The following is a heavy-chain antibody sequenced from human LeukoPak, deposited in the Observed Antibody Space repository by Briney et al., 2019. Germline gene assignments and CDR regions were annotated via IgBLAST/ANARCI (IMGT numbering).Heavy chain of an antibody. CDR1: GASISSGRNY. Sequence: SETLALTCNVSGASISSGRNYWGWIRQPPGKGLEWIGSIYHSGSTYYNPSLKSRVTISVDTSKNQFSLKLSSVTAADTAVYYCARGLGIAAAGSSLDYWGQGTLVTVSS. CDR2: IYHSGST. J-gene: IGHJ4*02. D-gene: IGHD6-13*01. V-gene: IGHV4-39*07. CDR3: ARGLGIAAAGSSLDY.